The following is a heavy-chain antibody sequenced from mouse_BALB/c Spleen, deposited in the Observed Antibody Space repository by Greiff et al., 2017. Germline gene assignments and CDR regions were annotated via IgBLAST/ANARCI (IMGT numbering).Heavy chain of an antibody. Sequence: EVKLQQSGAELVRPGALVKLSCKASGFNIKDYYMHWVKQRPEQGLEWIGWIDPENGNTIYDPKFQGKASITADTSSNTAYLQLSSLTSEDTAVYYCARDGNKSYYWGQGTSVTVSS. CDR2: IDPENGNT. J-gene: IGHJ4*01. V-gene: IGHV14-1*02. D-gene: IGHD2-1*01. CDR1: GFNIKDYY. CDR3: ARDGNKSYY.